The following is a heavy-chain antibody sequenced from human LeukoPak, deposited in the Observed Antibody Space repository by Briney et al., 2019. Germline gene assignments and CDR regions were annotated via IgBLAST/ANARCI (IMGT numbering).Heavy chain of an antibody. CDR1: GGSVSDYY. Sequence: SETLSLTCTVSGGSVSDYYWSWIRQSAGKGLQWIGRINTSGSTNYNPSLKSRVTMSEDMSKNQFFLKVSSVTAAVTAVYYCARSGRDGYNPHFDFWGQGTLVTVSS. J-gene: IGHJ4*02. CDR2: INTSGST. D-gene: IGHD5-24*01. V-gene: IGHV4-4*07. CDR3: ARSGRDGYNPHFDF.